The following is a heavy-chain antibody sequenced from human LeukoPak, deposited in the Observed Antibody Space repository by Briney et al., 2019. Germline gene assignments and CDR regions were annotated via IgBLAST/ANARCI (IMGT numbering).Heavy chain of an antibody. D-gene: IGHD3-10*01. Sequence: PGGALRLSCAASGFIFSRNGMHWVRQAPGKGLEWVAVIWHDGCEKCYVDSVKGRVTISRDNSKNTLYLQMNSLRAEDTAVYLCARDASSGSLDFDYWGQGTPVTV. CDR3: ARDASSGSLDFDY. CDR1: GFIFSRNG. CDR2: IWHDGCEK. V-gene: IGHV3-33*01. J-gene: IGHJ4*02.